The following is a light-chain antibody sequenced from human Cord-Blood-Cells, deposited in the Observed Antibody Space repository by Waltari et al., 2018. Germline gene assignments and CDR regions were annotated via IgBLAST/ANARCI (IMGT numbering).Light chain of an antibody. J-gene: IGLJ3*02. Sequence: QSALTQPASVSGSTGQSITISCTGTSRDVGRYTLVSWYQQHPGKAPKLMIYEGSKRPSGVSNRFSGSKSGNTASLTISGLQAEDDADYYCSSYTSSSTWVFGGGTKLTVL. CDR2: EGS. CDR1: SRDVGRYTL. CDR3: SSYTSSSTWV. V-gene: IGLV2-14*02.